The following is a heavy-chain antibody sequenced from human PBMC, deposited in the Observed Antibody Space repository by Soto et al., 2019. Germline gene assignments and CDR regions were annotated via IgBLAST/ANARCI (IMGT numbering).Heavy chain of an antibody. CDR3: ARGRDIVVVVAAGH. V-gene: IGHV4-39*01. CDR2: IYYSGST. CDR1: GGSISSSSYY. J-gene: IGHJ4*02. D-gene: IGHD2-15*01. Sequence: SETLSLTCTVSGGSISSSSYYWGWIRQPPGKGLEWIGSIYYSGSTYYNPSLKSRVTISVDTSKNQFSLKLSSVTAADTAVYYCARGRDIVVVVAAGHWGQGTLVTVSS.